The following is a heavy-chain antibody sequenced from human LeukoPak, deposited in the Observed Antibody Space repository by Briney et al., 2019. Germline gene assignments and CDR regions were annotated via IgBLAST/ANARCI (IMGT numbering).Heavy chain of an antibody. V-gene: IGHV3-48*03. CDR3: ARSLWSGGY. Sequence: GGSLRLSCTTSGFTFSHYEMNWVRQAPGKGLEWVSYISSSSNNIYYADSVKGRFTISRDNAKNSLFLQMNSLRAEDTAIYYCARSLWSGGYWGQGTLVTVSS. CDR2: ISSSSNNI. J-gene: IGHJ4*02. D-gene: IGHD3-3*01. CDR1: GFTFSHYE.